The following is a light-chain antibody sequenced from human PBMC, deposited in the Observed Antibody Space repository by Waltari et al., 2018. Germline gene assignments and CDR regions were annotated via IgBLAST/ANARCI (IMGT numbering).Light chain of an antibody. CDR2: DVT. Sequence: QSALTQPRSVSGSPGQSVTISCSGSNSDVGGYNYVSWYQQHPGKAPKLMISDVTKRPSGVPDRFSGSKSGNTASLTISGLQAEDEADYYCSSYAGSSGAFGGGTKLTVL. V-gene: IGLV2-11*01. J-gene: IGLJ2*01. CDR1: NSDVGGYNY. CDR3: SSYAGSSGA.